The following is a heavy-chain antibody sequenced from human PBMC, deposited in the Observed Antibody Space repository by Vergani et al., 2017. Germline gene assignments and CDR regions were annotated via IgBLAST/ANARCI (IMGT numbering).Heavy chain of an antibody. CDR3: ARDPDIVVVPAAPYYYYYYGMDV. CDR2: ISAYNGNT. D-gene: IGHD2-2*01. J-gene: IGHJ6*02. CDR1: GYTFTSYG. Sequence: QVQLVQSGAEVKKPGASVKVSCKASGYTFTSYGISWVRQASGQGLEWMGWISAYNGNTNYAQKLQGRVTMTTDTSTSTAYMELRSLRSDDTAVYYCARDPDIVVVPAAPYYYYYYGMDVWGQXP. V-gene: IGHV1-18*04.